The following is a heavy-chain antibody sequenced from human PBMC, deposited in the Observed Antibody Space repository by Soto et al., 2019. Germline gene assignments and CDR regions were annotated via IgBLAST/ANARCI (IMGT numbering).Heavy chain of an antibody. J-gene: IGHJ4*02. D-gene: IGHD3-22*01. Sequence: QVQLVQSGAEVKKPGSSVKVSCTASGGTFSSYAISWVRQAPGQGLEWMGGIIPIFGTANYAQKFQGRVTITADEYTSTAYMELRSMRSEDTAVYYCARDQGDCSGYYLYCFDYWGQGTLITVSS. V-gene: IGHV1-69*01. CDR1: GGTFSSYA. CDR2: IIPIFGTA. CDR3: ARDQGDCSGYYLYCFDY.